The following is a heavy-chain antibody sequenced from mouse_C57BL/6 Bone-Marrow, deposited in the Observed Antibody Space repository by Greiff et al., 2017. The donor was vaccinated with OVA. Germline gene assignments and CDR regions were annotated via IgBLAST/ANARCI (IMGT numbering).Heavy chain of an antibody. Sequence: LVESGGGLVKPGGSLKLSCAASGFTFSSYAMSWVRQTPEKRLEWVATISDGGSYTYYPDNVKGRFTISRDNAKNNLYLQMSHLKSEDTAMYYCARGYGSTYYYAMDYWGQGTSVTVSS. V-gene: IGHV5-4*01. D-gene: IGHD1-1*01. CDR2: ISDGGSYT. CDR1: GFTFSSYA. J-gene: IGHJ4*01. CDR3: ARGYGSTYYYAMDY.